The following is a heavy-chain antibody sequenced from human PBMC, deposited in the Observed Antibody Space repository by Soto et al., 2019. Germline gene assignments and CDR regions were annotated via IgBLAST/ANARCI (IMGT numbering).Heavy chain of an antibody. Sequence: KTSETLSLTCAVSGGSISSGGYSWSWIRQPPGKGLEWIGYIYYSGSTNYNPSLKSRVTISVDTSKNQFSLKLSSVTAADTAVYYCARDGLANRYYYYGMDVWGQGTTVTVSS. CDR2: IYYSGST. CDR3: ARDGLANRYYYYGMDV. J-gene: IGHJ6*02. CDR1: GGSISSGGYS. V-gene: IGHV4-61*08.